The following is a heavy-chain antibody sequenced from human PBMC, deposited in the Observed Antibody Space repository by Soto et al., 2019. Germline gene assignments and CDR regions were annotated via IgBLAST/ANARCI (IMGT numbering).Heavy chain of an antibody. CDR3: ARDFRYYVSSGYYHKDWYFDL. J-gene: IGHJ2*01. V-gene: IGHV3-48*02. CDR2: ISSSSSTI. Sequence: GGSLRLSCAASGFTFSSYSMNWVRQAPGKGLEWVSYISSSSSTIYYADSVKGRFTISRDNAKNSLYLQMNSLRDEDTAVYYCARDFRYYVSSGYYHKDWYFDLWGRGTLVTVSS. D-gene: IGHD3-22*01. CDR1: GFTFSSYS.